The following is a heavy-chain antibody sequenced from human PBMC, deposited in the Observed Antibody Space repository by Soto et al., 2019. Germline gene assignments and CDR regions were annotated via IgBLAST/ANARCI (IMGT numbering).Heavy chain of an antibody. Sequence: GGSLRLSCAASGFTFNNSAMTWVRQAPGQGLEWVAVIWYDGSNKYYADSVKGRFTISRDNSKNTLYLQMNSLRAEDTAVYYCARDDYGDYDGYYYYYGMDVWGQGTTVTVAS. CDR3: ARDDYGDYDGYYYYYGMDV. CDR1: GFTFNNSA. D-gene: IGHD4-17*01. CDR2: IWYDGSNK. J-gene: IGHJ6*02. V-gene: IGHV3-33*08.